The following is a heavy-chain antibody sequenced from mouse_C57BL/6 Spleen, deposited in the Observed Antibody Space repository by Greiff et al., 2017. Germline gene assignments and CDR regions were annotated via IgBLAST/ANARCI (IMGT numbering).Heavy chain of an antibody. J-gene: IGHJ2*01. CDR2: ISDGGSYT. V-gene: IGHV5-4*01. CDR3: ARDYGKGYYFDY. CDR1: GFTFSSYA. Sequence: EVKLMESGGGLVKPGGSLKLSCAASGFTFSSYAMSWVRQTPEKRLEWVATISDGGSYTYYPDNVKGRFTISRDNAKNNLYLQMSHLKSEDTAMYYCARDYGKGYYFDYWGQGTTLTVSS. D-gene: IGHD2-1*01.